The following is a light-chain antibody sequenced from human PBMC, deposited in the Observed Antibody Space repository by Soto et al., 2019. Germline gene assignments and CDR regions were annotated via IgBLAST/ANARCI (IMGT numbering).Light chain of an antibody. Sequence: EIVMTQSPATLSVSPGERATLSCRASQSVGSSLAWYQQKPGQAPRLLIYGASTRATGFPARFSGSGSGTEFTLTIRSLQSEDFGVYYCQQYNNWPPITFGQGTRLEIK. CDR2: GAS. J-gene: IGKJ5*01. CDR1: QSVGSS. CDR3: QQYNNWPPIT. V-gene: IGKV3-15*01.